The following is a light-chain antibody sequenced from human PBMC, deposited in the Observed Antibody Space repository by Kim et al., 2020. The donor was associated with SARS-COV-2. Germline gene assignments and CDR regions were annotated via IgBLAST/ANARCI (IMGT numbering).Light chain of an antibody. V-gene: IGLV3-1*01. CDR3: QAWDSSTVV. Sequence: LSPGQTASITCSGDKLGDKYACWYQQKPGQSPVLVIYQDSKRSSGIPERFSGSNSGNTATLTISGTQAMDEADYYCQAWDSSTVVFGGGTKVTVL. CDR2: QDS. CDR1: KLGDKY. J-gene: IGLJ2*01.